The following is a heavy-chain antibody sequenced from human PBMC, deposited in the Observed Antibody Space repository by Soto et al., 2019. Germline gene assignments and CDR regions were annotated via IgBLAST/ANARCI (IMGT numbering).Heavy chain of an antibody. D-gene: IGHD6-6*01. J-gene: IGHJ4*02. Sequence: RSLTCAISGDSVSSNSAAWNWIRQSPSRGLEWLGRTYYRSKWYNDYAVSVKSRITINPDTSKNQFSLQLNSVTPEDTAVYYCARDSWQLAGGSPFDYWGQGTLVTVSS. CDR1: GDSVSSNSAA. CDR2: TYYRSKWYN. V-gene: IGHV6-1*01. CDR3: ARDSWQLAGGSPFDY.